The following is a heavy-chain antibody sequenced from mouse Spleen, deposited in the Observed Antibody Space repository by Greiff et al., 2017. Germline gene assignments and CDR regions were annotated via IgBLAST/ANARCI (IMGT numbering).Heavy chain of an antibody. CDR1: GYSITSDYA. CDR3: ASLSSGTFMDY. CDR2: ISYSGST. J-gene: IGHJ4*01. Sequence: VQLKESGPGLVKPSQSLSLTCTVTGYSITSDYAWNXIRQFPGNKLEWMGYISYSGSTSYNPSLKSRISITRDTSKNQFFLQLNSVTTEDTATYYCASLSSGTFMDYWGQGTSVTVSS. V-gene: IGHV3-2*02. D-gene: IGHD4-1*01.